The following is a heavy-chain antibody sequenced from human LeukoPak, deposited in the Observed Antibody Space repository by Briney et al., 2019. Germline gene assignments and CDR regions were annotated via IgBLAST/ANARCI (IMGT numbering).Heavy chain of an antibody. CDR2: ISSSSSYI. Sequence: GGSLRLSCVASGFTFSSYSMNWVRQAPGKGLEWVSSISSSSSYIYYADSVKGRFTISRDNAKNSLYLQMNSLRAEDTAVFYCARDGRGISAAGSPYGMDVWGQGTTVTVSS. J-gene: IGHJ6*02. D-gene: IGHD6-13*01. CDR1: GFTFSSYS. CDR3: ARDGRGISAAGSPYGMDV. V-gene: IGHV3-21*01.